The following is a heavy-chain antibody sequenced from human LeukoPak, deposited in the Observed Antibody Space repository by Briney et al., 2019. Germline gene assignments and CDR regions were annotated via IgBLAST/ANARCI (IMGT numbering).Heavy chain of an antibody. D-gene: IGHD3-22*01. J-gene: IGHJ5*02. CDR3: AKVDDYYDSSGYYCSFDP. CDR1: GFTVSSNY. CDR2: IYSGGST. Sequence: GGSLRLSCAASGFTVSSNYMSWVRQAPGKGLEWVSVIYSGGSTYYADSVKGRFTISRDNSKNTLYLQMNSLRAEDTAVYYCAKVDDYYDSSGYYCSFDPWGQGTLVTVSS. V-gene: IGHV3-53*01.